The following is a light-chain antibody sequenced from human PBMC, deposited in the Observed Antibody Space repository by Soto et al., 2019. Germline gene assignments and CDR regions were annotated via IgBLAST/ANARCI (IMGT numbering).Light chain of an antibody. J-gene: IGKJ5*01. CDR2: DAS. Sequence: EVVLTQSPATLSLSPGDRATLSCRASQSVSNYLAWYQQKPGQAPRLLIYDASSRSTGISDRFSGSGSGTDFTLTISSLEPEDFAVYYCQQRSSWPPITFGQGTRLEIK. CDR1: QSVSNY. CDR3: QQRSSWPPIT. V-gene: IGKV3-11*01.